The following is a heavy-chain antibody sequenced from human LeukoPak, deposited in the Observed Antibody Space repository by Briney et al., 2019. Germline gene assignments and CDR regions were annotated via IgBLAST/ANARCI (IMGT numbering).Heavy chain of an antibody. CDR1: GFTFSSYR. J-gene: IGHJ4*02. CDR2: ISSSSSYI. D-gene: IGHD5-12*01. V-gene: IGHV3-21*01. Sequence: GGSLRLSCAASGFTFSSYRMNWVRQAPGKGLEWVSSISSSSSYIYYADSVKGRFTISRDNAKNSLYLQMNSLRAEDTAVYYCARVLAKMALDYWGQGTLVTVSS. CDR3: ARVLAKMALDY.